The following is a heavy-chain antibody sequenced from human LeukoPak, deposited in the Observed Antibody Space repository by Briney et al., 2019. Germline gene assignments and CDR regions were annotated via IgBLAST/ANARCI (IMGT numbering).Heavy chain of an antibody. Sequence: GWAVRVSRVACGCTVSRNYMRWVGPAPGRGLAGVSIIHSGGSTYYAHSVKSRFTISRDNSKNTLYLQMNTLRAEDTAVYYCARGDYDYYYAMDVWGQGTTVTVSS. CDR2: IHSGGST. J-gene: IGHJ6*02. CDR3: ARGDYDYYYAMDV. D-gene: IGHD2-21*02. CDR1: GCTVSRNY. V-gene: IGHV3-66*01.